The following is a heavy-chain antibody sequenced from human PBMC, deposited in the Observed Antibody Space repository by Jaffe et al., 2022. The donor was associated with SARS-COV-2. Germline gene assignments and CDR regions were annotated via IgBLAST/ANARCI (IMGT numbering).Heavy chain of an antibody. CDR2: ISSDGSNK. D-gene: IGHD3-16*01. V-gene: IGHV3-30-3*01. CDR1: GFTFWIYD. Sequence: QVQLVESGGGVVLPGGSLRLSCAASGFTFWIYDLHWVRQAPGRGLERMTGISSDGSNKNYADSVKGRFTISRDNSKNTVFLQMNNLRAEDTAVYYCARGPGGWAFDHWGQGTLVTVSS. J-gene: IGHJ4*02. CDR3: ARGPGGWAFDH.